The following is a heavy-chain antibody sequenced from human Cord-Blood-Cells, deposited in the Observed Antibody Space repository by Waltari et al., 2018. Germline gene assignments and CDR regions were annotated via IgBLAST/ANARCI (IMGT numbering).Heavy chain of an antibody. J-gene: IGHJ4*02. Sequence: QVQLVQSGAEVKKPGASVKVSCKASGYTFTGYYMHWVRQAPGQGLEWREWINPNRGGTNYAKKFQGWVTMTRDTSISTAYMELSRLRSDDTAVYYCARVGFSGSSFDYWGQGTLVTVSS. CDR1: GYTFTGYY. CDR3: ARVGFSGSSFDY. V-gene: IGHV1-2*04. CDR2: INPNRGGT. D-gene: IGHD6-6*01.